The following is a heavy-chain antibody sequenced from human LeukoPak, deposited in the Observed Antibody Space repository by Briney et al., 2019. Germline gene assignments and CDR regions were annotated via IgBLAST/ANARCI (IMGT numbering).Heavy chain of an antibody. CDR2: IDPKNDDT. J-gene: IGHJ4*02. CDR1: GYSFTGHY. D-gene: IGHD6-19*01. V-gene: IGHV1-2*02. Sequence: GASVKASCKASGYSFTGHYVHWVRQAPGQGLEWMGWIDPKNDDTNIAQKFRGRVTMTRDTSNNTVYMDLSALISDDTAVYYCARDRATSSDWFGRDDFDYWGQGTLVTVSS. CDR3: ARDRATSSDWFGRDDFDY.